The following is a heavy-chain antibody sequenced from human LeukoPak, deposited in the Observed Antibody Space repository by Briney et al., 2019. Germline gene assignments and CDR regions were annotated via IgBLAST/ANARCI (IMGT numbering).Heavy chain of an antibody. J-gene: IGHJ4*02. CDR3: AREIGSSTGYFDY. V-gene: IGHV4-59*01. Sequence: SETLSLTCTVSGGSISSYYWSWIRQPPGKGLEWIGYIYYSGSTNYNPSLKSRVTISVDTSKNQFSLKLSSVTAADTAVYNCAREIGSSTGYFDYWGQGTLVTVSS. CDR2: IYYSGST. CDR1: GGSISSYY. D-gene: IGHD6-6*01.